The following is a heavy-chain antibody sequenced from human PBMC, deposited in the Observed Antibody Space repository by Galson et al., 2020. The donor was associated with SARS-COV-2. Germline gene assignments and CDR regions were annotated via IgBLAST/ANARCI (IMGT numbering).Heavy chain of an antibody. J-gene: IGHJ4*02. CDR3: ARSQNWGFDY. V-gene: IGHV2-26*02. CDR1: GFSLTNTRVG. D-gene: IGHD7-27*01. CDR2: IFSNDVK. Sequence: SGPTLVKPTETLTLTCTVSGFSLTNTRVGLSWIRQPPGKALEWLAHIFSNDVKSYNSSLRSRLTISRDTSKGQVVLTMTNVDPVDTATYYCARSQNWGFDYWGQGTLVTVSS.